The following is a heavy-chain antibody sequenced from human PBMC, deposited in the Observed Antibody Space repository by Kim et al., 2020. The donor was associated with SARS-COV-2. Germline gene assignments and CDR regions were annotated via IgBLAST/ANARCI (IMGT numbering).Heavy chain of an antibody. J-gene: IGHJ6*02. D-gene: IGHD5-18*01. Sequence: ASVKVSCKASGYTFTSYGISWVRQAPGQGLEWMGWISAYNGNTNYAQKLQGRATMTTDTSTSTAYMELRSLRSDDTAVYYCARALVIQLWPRYGMDVWGQGTTVTVSS. CDR1: GYTFTSYG. CDR3: ARALVIQLWPRYGMDV. CDR2: ISAYNGNT. V-gene: IGHV1-18*01.